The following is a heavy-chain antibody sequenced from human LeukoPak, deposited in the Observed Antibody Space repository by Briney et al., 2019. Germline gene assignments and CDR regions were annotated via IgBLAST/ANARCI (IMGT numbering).Heavy chain of an antibody. CDR1: GFTFTTYS. D-gene: IGHD3-10*01. CDR3: ARLSAYYYGSYFYYYMDV. J-gene: IGHJ6*03. CDR2: I. Sequence: GGSLRLSCEASGFTFTTYSMTWVRQAPGKGPEWVSIIFSADALKGRFTISRDNAKKSVYLHMSSLRAEDTALYYCARLSAYYYGSYFYYYMDVWGKGTTVTVSS. V-gene: IGHV3-21*01.